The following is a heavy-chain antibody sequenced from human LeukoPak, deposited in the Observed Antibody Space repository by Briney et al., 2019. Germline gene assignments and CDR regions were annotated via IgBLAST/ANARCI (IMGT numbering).Heavy chain of an antibody. J-gene: IGHJ4*02. CDR3: AHEADGAGRMV. CDR1: GGSISSGRYY. V-gene: IGHV4-61*09. Sequence: SETLSLTCTVSGGSISSGRYYWHWIRQSAGKGLEWIGHIYSSGGTNYNPSLKSRVTISVDTSKNQFSLKLSSVTAADTAVYYCAHEADGAGRMVWGQGTLVTVSS. D-gene: IGHD2-8*01. CDR2: IYSSGGT.